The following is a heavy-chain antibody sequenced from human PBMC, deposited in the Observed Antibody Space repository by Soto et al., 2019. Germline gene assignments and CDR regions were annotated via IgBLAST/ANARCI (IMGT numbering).Heavy chain of an antibody. CDR3: AKDRGDRYCTNGVCYTFDY. CDR1: GFTFSSYA. Sequence: PGGSLRLSCAASGFTFSSYAMSWVRQAPGKGLEWVSAISGSGGSTYYADSVKGRFSISRDNSKNTLYLQMNSLRAEDTAVYYYAKDRGDRYCTNGVCYTFDYWGKGT. J-gene: IGHJ4*02. D-gene: IGHD2-8*01. CDR2: ISGSGGST. V-gene: IGHV3-23*01.